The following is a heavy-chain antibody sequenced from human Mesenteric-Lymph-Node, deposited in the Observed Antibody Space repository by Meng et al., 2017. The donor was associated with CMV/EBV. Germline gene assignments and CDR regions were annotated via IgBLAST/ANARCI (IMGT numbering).Heavy chain of an antibody. CDR1: GGSFSGYY. CDR3: ARGSSYDILTGYFDY. J-gene: IGHJ4*02. D-gene: IGHD3-9*01. CDR2: INHSGST. Sequence: QVQLPPWRAGLVKPSDTLSYTCAVYGGSFSGYYWNWIRQSPEKGLEWIGEINHSGSTTYNPSFTSRIIISVDTSTNQISLNMSSVTAADTAVYYCARGSSYDILTGYFDYWGQGALVTVSS. V-gene: IGHV4-34*01.